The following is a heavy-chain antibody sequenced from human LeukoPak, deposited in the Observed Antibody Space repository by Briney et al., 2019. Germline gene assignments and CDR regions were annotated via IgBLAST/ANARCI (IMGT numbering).Heavy chain of an antibody. Sequence: PSETLSLTCTVSGGSISSSSYYWGWIRQPPGKGLEWIGSIYYSGSTYYNPSLKSRVTISVDTSKNQFSLKLSSVTAADTAVYYCARHRDGTRRGWFDPWGQGTLVTVSS. J-gene: IGHJ5*02. CDR1: GGSISSSSYY. D-gene: IGHD2-2*01. V-gene: IGHV4-39*01. CDR3: ARHRDGTRRGWFDP. CDR2: IYYSGST.